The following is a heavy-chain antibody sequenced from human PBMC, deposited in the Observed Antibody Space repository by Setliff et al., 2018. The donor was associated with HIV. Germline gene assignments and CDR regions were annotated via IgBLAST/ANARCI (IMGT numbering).Heavy chain of an antibody. CDR1: GYTFTSYG. J-gene: IGHJ4*02. Sequence: SVKVSCKASGYTFTSYGISWVRQAPGQGLEWMGGIIPILGIANYAQKFQGRVTITADKSTSTAYMELSSLRSEDTAVYYCARPPPHSSSWYYFDYWGQGTLVTVSS. D-gene: IGHD6-13*01. CDR3: ARPPPHSSSWYYFDY. V-gene: IGHV1-69*10. CDR2: IIPILGIA.